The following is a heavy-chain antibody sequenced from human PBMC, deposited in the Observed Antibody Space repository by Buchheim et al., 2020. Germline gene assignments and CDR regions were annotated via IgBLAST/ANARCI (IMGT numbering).Heavy chain of an antibody. D-gene: IGHD3-3*01. Sequence: QVQLVESGGGVVQPGRSLRLSCAASGFTFSSYAMHWVRQAPGKGLEWVAVISYDGSNKYYADSVKGRFTISRDNSKNTLYLQMNSLRAEDTAVYYCARDLAGPSGYYLLTGNYYYYYGMDVWGQGTT. CDR2: ISYDGSNK. CDR1: GFTFSSYA. J-gene: IGHJ6*02. CDR3: ARDLAGPSGYYLLTGNYYYYYGMDV. V-gene: IGHV3-30-3*01.